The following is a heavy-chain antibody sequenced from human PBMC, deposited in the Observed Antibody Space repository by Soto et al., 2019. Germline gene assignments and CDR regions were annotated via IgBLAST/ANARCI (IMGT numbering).Heavy chain of an antibody. D-gene: IGHD3-16*02. CDR3: AKDIAVRLGELSAVDY. CDR2: ISWNSGSI. J-gene: IGHJ4*02. CDR1: GFTFDDYA. Sequence: EVQLVESGGGLVQPGRSLRLSCAASGFTFDDYAMHWVRQAPKKRLEWVSGISWNSGSIDYADSVSGRFTISGDNDKNSVYLQRNSRRAEDTALYYCAKDIAVRLGELSAVDYWGQGTLVTVCS. V-gene: IGHV3-9*01.